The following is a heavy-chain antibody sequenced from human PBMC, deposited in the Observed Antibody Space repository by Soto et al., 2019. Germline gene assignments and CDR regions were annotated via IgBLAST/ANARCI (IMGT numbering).Heavy chain of an antibody. CDR2: INKDGGEK. CDR1: GFSFSDYW. Sequence: PGGSLRLSCAASGFSFSDYWMSWVRQAPGKGLEWVANINKDGGEKHYVDSVKGRFTISRDNAKNSLYLQMNSLRAEDTAVYYCSRDCGGSGCFYRGPGTLVTVSS. V-gene: IGHV3-7*03. D-gene: IGHD6-19*01. J-gene: IGHJ4*02. CDR3: SRDCGGSGCFY.